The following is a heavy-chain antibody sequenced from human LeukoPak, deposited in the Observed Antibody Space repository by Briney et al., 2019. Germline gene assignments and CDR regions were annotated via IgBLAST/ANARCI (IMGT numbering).Heavy chain of an antibody. D-gene: IGHD5-24*01. CDR3: AREQRWLQSLDY. V-gene: IGHV4-39*07. Sequence: TSETLSLTCTVSGGSISSSSYYWGWLRQPPGKGLEWIGSIYYSGSTYYNPYLKSRVTISVDTSKNQFSLKLSSVTAADTAVYYCAREQRWLQSLDYWGQGTLVTVSS. J-gene: IGHJ4*02. CDR2: IYYSGST. CDR1: GGSISSSSYY.